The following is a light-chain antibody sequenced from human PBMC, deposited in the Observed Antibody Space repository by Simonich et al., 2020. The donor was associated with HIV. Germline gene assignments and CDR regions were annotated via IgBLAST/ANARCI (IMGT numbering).Light chain of an antibody. CDR1: QSISSW. Sequence: DIQMTQSPSTLSASVGDRVTITCRASQSISSWLAWYQQKPGKAPKLLSYKASSLESGVPSRFSGSGSGTEFTLTISSLQPDDFATYYCQQYYSTRTFGQGTKVEIK. CDR3: QQYYSTRT. CDR2: KAS. V-gene: IGKV1-5*03. J-gene: IGKJ1*01.